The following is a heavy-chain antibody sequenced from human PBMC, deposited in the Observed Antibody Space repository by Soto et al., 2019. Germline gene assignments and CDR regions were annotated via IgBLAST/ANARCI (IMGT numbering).Heavy chain of an antibody. CDR3: TTDPTGGWFDP. CDR2: IKREIDGGTT. CDR1: RFTFRDAW. V-gene: IGHV3-15*01. Sequence: PGGSLRLSCAASRFTFRDAWMSWVRQAPGKGLEWVGRIKREIDGGTTDYAAPVKGRFTISRDDSKNTLYLQINSLKIEDTALYYCTTDPTGGWFDPWGQGTLVTVSS. J-gene: IGHJ5*02. D-gene: IGHD4-17*01.